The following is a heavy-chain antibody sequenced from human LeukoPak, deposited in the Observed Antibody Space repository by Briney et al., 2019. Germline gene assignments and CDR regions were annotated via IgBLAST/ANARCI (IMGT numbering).Heavy chain of an antibody. CDR3: ARSPYTSGWYGVGY. D-gene: IGHD6-19*01. J-gene: IGHJ4*02. Sequence: GGSLRLSCAASGFTFSSYWMSWVRQAPGKGLEWVANIKQDGSEKYYVDSVKGRFTISRDNVKNSLYLQLNSLRAEDTAVYYCARSPYTSGWYGVGYWGQGTLVTVSS. V-gene: IGHV3-7*01. CDR2: IKQDGSEK. CDR1: GFTFSSYW.